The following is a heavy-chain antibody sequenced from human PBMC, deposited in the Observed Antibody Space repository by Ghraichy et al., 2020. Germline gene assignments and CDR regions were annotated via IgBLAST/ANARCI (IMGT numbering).Heavy chain of an antibody. CDR2: IYYSGST. J-gene: IGHJ4*02. CDR3: ASGALLYYFDY. V-gene: IGHV4-39*01. Sequence: SETLSLTCTVSGGSIISSSYYWGWIRQPQGKGLEWIGNIYYSGSTYYTPSLKSRVTISVNTSKNQFSIKLSSVTAADTAVYYCASGALLYYFDYWGQGTLVTVSS. CDR1: GGSIISSSYY. D-gene: IGHD3-10*01.